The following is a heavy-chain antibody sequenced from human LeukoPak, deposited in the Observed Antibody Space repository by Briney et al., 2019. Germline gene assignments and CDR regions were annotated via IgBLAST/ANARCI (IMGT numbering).Heavy chain of an antibody. CDR3: ASNNWGYAFDP. D-gene: IGHD7-27*01. CDR1: GYTFTGYY. CDR2: INPSGGST. J-gene: IGHJ5*02. V-gene: IGHV1-46*01. Sequence: GASVKASCKASGYTFTGYYMHWVRQAPGQGLEWMGIINPSGGSTSYAQKFQGRVTMTRDTSTSTVYMELSSLRSEDTAVSYCASNNWGYAFDPWGQGTLATVSS.